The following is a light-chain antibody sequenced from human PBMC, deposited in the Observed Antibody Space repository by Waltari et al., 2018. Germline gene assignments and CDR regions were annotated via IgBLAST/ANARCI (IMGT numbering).Light chain of an antibody. V-gene: IGLV3-21*01. J-gene: IGLJ2*01. Sequence: SYVLTQPPSVSVAPGKTATLTCGGTTIGYYSVNWYQQRPGQAPVLVVHDDRDRPSGIPERFSGSTSGKSATLTITRVEAGDEADYYCQVWDSRSDHVVFGGGTKLTVL. CDR1: TIGYYS. CDR2: DDR. CDR3: QVWDSRSDHVV.